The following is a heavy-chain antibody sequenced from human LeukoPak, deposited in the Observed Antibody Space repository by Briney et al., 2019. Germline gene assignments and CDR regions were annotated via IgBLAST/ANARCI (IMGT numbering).Heavy chain of an antibody. CDR3: AGRRVLDASFDY. CDR1: GFTVSSNY. V-gene: IGHV3-53*01. CDR2: IYSGGST. Sequence: GGSLRLSCAASGFTVSSNYMSWVRQAPGKGLEWVSVIYSGGSTYYADSVKGRFTISRDNSKNTLYLQMNSLRAEDMAVYYCAGRRVLDASFDYWGQGTLVTVSS. D-gene: IGHD3-16*01. J-gene: IGHJ4*02.